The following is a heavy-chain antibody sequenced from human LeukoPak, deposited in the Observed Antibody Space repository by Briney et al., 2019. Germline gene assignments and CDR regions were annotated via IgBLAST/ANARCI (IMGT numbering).Heavy chain of an antibody. D-gene: IGHD1-7*01. J-gene: IGHJ5*02. CDR1: GFTFSSYG. Sequence: GGSLRLSCAASGFTFSSYGMSWVRQDPGKGLEWVSGISGSGHNTYYADSVKGRFTIPRDNSKNTLYLQMNSLRAEDTAVYYCAIDLSFSGTHNWFDPWGQGTLVTVSS. CDR3: AIDLSFSGTHNWFDP. CDR2: ISGSGHNT. V-gene: IGHV3-23*01.